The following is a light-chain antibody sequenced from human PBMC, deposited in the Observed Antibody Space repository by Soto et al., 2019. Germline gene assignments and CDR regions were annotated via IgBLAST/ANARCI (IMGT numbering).Light chain of an antibody. CDR1: QGISSN. CDR2: AAS. V-gene: IGKV1-8*01. Sequence: AIRMTQSPSSLSASTGDRVTITCRASQGISSNLAWYQQKPGKAPKLLIYAASTLQSGVPSRFSGSGSGTDFTLTISCLQSEDFATYYCQQYYSYPAITFGQGTRLEIK. J-gene: IGKJ5*01. CDR3: QQYYSYPAIT.